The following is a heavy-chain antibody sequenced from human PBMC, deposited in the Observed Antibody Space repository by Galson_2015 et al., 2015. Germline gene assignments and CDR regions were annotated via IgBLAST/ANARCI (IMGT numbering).Heavy chain of an antibody. V-gene: IGHV3-33*01. CDR1: GFTFSSYG. J-gene: IGHJ3*02. CDR3: ARDPPVDIVATQGVGDAFDI. CDR2: IWYDGSNK. Sequence: SLRLSCAASGFTFSSYGMHWVRQAPGKGLEWVAVIWYDGSNKYYADSVKGRFTISRDNSKNTLYLQMNSLRAEDTAVYYCARDPPVDIVATQGVGDAFDIWGQGTMVTVSS. D-gene: IGHD5-12*01.